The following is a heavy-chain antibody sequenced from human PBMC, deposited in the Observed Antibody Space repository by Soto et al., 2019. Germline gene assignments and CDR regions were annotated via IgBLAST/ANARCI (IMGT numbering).Heavy chain of an antibody. Sequence: QVTLKESGPVLVKPTETLTLTCTVSGFSLSNPRMGVSWIRQPPGKALEWLAHIFSNDEKSYSTSLKSRVTISRDTSKSQVVLTMTNMDPVDTATYYCARIQRISMIVVSKPYFDYWGQGTLVTVSS. CDR2: IFSNDEK. J-gene: IGHJ4*02. V-gene: IGHV2-26*01. CDR1: GFSLSNPRMG. D-gene: IGHD3-22*01. CDR3: ARIQRISMIVVSKPYFDY.